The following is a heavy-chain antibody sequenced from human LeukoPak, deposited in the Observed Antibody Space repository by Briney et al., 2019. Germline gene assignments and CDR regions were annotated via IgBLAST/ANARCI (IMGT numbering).Heavy chain of an antibody. J-gene: IGHJ3*02. Sequence: GGSLRLSCAASGFTVSGNHMSWVRQAPGKGLNWVSIIYSGGTTYYADSVKGRFTISRDNSKNTLYLQMNSLRAKDTAVYYCARDADYGGSPDAFDIWGRGTIVTVSS. CDR2: IYSGGTT. D-gene: IGHD4-23*01. V-gene: IGHV3-53*01. CDR3: ARDADYGGSPDAFDI. CDR1: GFTVSGNH.